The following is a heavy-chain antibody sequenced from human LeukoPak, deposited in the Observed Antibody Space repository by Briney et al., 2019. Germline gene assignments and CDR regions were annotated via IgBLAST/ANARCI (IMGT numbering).Heavy chain of an antibody. CDR3: ARSTRSNYYDSSGYYCPEPNMDV. Sequence: SETLSLTCTVSGGSISSYYWSWIRQPPGKGLEWIGYIYYSGSTNYNPSLKSRVTISVDTSKNQFSLKLSSVTAADTAVYYCARSTRSNYYDSSGYYCPEPNMDVWGQGTTVTVSS. CDR2: IYYSGST. CDR1: GGSISSYY. J-gene: IGHJ6*02. V-gene: IGHV4-59*01. D-gene: IGHD3-22*01.